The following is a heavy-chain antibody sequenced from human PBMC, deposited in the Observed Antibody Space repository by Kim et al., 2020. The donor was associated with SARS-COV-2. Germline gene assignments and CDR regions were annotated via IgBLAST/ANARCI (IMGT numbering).Heavy chain of an antibody. J-gene: IGHJ4*02. CDR3: ARQATGTGSFDY. Sequence: YAASVKGIFTISRDESKNTAYLQMNSLNTEDTAMYYCARQATGTGSFDYWGQGILVTVSS. V-gene: IGHV3-73*01. D-gene: IGHD3-10*01.